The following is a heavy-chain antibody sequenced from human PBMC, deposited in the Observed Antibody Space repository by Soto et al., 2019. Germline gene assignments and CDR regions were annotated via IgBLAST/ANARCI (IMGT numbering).Heavy chain of an antibody. CDR2: ISVSGDST. D-gene: IGHD6-13*01. CDR1: GFTFSSYA. V-gene: IGHV3-23*01. Sequence: GGSLRLSRAAPGFTFSSYALNWVPQAPGKGLEWVSVISVSGDSTYYADSVKGRFTISRDNSKNTLYLQMNSLRAEDTAVYYCARRGPGTYFDYWGQGTLVTVSS. CDR3: ARRGPGTYFDY. J-gene: IGHJ4*02.